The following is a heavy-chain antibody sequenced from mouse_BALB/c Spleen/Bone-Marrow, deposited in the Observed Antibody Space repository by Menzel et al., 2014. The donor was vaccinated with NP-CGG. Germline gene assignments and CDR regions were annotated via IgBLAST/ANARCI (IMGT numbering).Heavy chain of an antibody. J-gene: IGHJ2*01. Sequence: LKQSGSELVRPGASVELSCKASGYTFTSYWMHWVKQRPGQGLEWIGNIYPGSGSTNYDEKFKSRATLTVDTSSSTAYMQLSSLTSEDSAVYYCTNHYFDYWGQGTTLTVSS. CDR1: GYTFTSYW. V-gene: IGHV1S22*01. CDR2: IYPGSGST. CDR3: TNHYFDY.